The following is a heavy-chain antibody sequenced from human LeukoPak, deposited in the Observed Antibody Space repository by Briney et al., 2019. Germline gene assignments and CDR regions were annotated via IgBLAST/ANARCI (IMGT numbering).Heavy chain of an antibody. V-gene: IGHV3-23*01. CDR2: ISGSGDST. D-gene: IGHD6-13*01. CDR3: AKTRPLDSSSWSHGDY. Sequence: GGSLRLSCAASGFTFSRFPMSWVRQAPGKGLEWVSAISGSGDSTYYGDSVKGRFTISRDNSKNTLYLQMNSLRAEDTAVYYCAKTRPLDSSSWSHGDYWGQGTLVTVSS. CDR1: GFTFSRFP. J-gene: IGHJ4*02.